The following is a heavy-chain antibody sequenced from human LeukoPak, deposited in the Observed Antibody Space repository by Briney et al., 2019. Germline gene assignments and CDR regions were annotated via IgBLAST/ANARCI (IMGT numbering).Heavy chain of an antibody. Sequence: ASVKVSCKASGYTFTSYYMHWVRQAPGQGLEWMGIINPSGGSTSYAQKFQGRVTMTRDTSTSTVYMELSSLRSEDTAVYYCARGHIVVVPAARGQYYMDVWGKGTTVTVSS. J-gene: IGHJ6*03. CDR1: GYTFTSYY. V-gene: IGHV1-46*01. CDR3: ARGHIVVVPAARGQYYMDV. CDR2: INPSGGST. D-gene: IGHD2-2*01.